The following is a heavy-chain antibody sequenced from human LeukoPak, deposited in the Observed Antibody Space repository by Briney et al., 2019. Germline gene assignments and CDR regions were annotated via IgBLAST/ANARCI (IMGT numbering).Heavy chain of an antibody. D-gene: IGHD2-8*01. J-gene: IGHJ5*02. CDR3: ARDGMGHYGGCRNWFDP. V-gene: IGHV1-18*01. CDR2: ISAYNRKT. CDR1: GYTFTSYG. Sequence: ASVKVTCKASGYTFTSYGISWVRQAPGQGLEWMGWISAYNRKTTYEQKLKDRVTMTTDKSTNTAYLETRSLQSDDPAVYYCARDGMGHYGGCRNWFDPWGQGTLVTVSS.